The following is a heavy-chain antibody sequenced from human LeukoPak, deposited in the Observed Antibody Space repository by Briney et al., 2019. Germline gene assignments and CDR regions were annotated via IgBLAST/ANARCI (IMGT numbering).Heavy chain of an antibody. V-gene: IGHV3-23*01. J-gene: IGHJ4*02. D-gene: IGHD2-8*01. Sequence: PGGSRRLSCAASGFSFTSYAMCWVRQAPGKGLEWVSGISGSGYTTYYADSVKGRFTTSRDNSKNTLYLQMNSLRAEDTAVYYCAKGSLGYCTDGVCSLYYFDYWGQGTLVTVSS. CDR1: GFSFTSYA. CDR2: ISGSGYTT. CDR3: AKGSLGYCTDGVCSLYYFDY.